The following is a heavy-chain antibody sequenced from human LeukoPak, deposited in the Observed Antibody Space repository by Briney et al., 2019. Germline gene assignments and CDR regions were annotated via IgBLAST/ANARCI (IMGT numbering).Heavy chain of an antibody. J-gene: IGHJ3*02. Sequence: GASVKVSCKASGYILNTYYMHWVRQAPGQGLEGMGWISAYNGNTNYAQKLQGRVTMTTDTSTGTAYMELRSLRSDDTAVYYCARASYSGSYCAFDIWGQGTMVTVSS. D-gene: IGHD1-26*01. CDR1: GYILNTYY. CDR3: ARASYSGSYCAFDI. V-gene: IGHV1-18*04. CDR2: ISAYNGNT.